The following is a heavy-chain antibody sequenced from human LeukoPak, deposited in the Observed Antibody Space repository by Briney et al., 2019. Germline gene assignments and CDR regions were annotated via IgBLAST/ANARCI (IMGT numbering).Heavy chain of an antibody. CDR3: ASLGATTIDYYGMDV. V-gene: IGHV1-2*02. D-gene: IGHD1-26*01. CDR1: GYTFTDYH. CDR2: INPNSGGT. Sequence: ASVKVSCKASGYTFTDYHMHWVRRAPGQGLEWMGWINPNSGGTNYAQKFQGRVTMTRDTSITTAYMELSRLRSDDTAVYYCASLGATTIDYYGMDVWGQGTTVTVSS. J-gene: IGHJ6*02.